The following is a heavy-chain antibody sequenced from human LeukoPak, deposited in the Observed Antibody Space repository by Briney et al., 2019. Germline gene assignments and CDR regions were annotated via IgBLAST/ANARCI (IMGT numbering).Heavy chain of an antibody. CDR3: AKALNGLVDY. J-gene: IGHJ4*02. CDR1: GFTFSDYG. V-gene: IGHV3-33*06. Sequence: GGSLRLSCAASGFTFSDYGMHWVRQAPGKGLDRVAVIWYDGSNKYYADSVKGRFTISRDNSKNTLYLQMNSLRAEDTAVYYCAKALNGLVDYWGQGTLVTVSS. CDR2: IWYDGSNK. D-gene: IGHD6-19*01.